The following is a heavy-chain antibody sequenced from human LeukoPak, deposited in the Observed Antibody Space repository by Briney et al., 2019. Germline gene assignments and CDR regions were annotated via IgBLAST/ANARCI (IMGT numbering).Heavy chain of an antibody. CDR3: ARDKRSSPYYLFDY. CDR1: GYTFSMNV. V-gene: IGHV1-3*04. CDR2: INTGTGKT. Sequence: ASVKVSCKPSGYTFSMNVIHWMCQAPGQRLEWTGWINTGTGKTKYSQKFQGRLSITRDTSANTTSMELSSLRSEDTAVFYCARDKRSSPYYLFDYWGQGTLVTVSS. D-gene: IGHD1-26*01. J-gene: IGHJ4*02.